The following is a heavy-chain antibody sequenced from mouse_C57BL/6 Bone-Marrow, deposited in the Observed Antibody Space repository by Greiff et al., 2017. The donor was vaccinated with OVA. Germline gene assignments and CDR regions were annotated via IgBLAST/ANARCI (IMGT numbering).Heavy chain of an antibody. V-gene: IGHV1-62-2*01. CDR3: AIHEERGYDGSPYYFDY. CDR1: GYTFTEYT. J-gene: IGHJ2*01. CDR2: FYPGSGSI. Sequence: QVQLQQSGAELVKPGASVKLSCKASGYTFTEYTIHWVKQRSGQGLEWIGWFYPGSGSIKYNEKFKDKATLTADKSSSTVYMELSRLTAEDAAVYFCAIHEERGYDGSPYYFDYWGQGTTLTVSS. D-gene: IGHD2-3*01.